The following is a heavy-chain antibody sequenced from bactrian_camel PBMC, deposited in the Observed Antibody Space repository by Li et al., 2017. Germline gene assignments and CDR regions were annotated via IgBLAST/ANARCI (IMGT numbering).Heavy chain of an antibody. V-gene: IGHV3S53*01. CDR1: GYTVSGNC. J-gene: IGHJ4*01. Sequence: QVQLVESGGGSVEAGGSLRLSCVASGYTVSGNCMGWFRQAPGKEREGVAAISTDGITTHYAASVKGRFTISRDNAKNTVYLQMNSLKPEDTAVYYCVTHDLSQAAGRWHEYAYWGQGTQVTVS. CDR2: ISTDGIT. D-gene: IGHD3*01. CDR3: VTHDLSQAAGRWHEYAY.